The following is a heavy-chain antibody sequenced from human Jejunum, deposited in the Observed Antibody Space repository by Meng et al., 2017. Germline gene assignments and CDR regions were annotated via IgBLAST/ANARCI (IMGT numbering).Heavy chain of an antibody. D-gene: IGHD1-26*01. V-gene: IGHV4-30-4*01. Sequence: APLQLSVPGLVKPSQTLSLTCTVSGDSFTSPDYYWRWIRQPPEKGLEWIGYIYYSGSTYYNPSLKSRVSISGDTSNKQFSLKLTSVTAADTAVYYCARSPYSGSALPFFDYWGQGSLVTVSS. CDR2: IYYSGST. CDR1: GDSFTSPDYY. J-gene: IGHJ4*02. CDR3: ARSPYSGSALPFFDY.